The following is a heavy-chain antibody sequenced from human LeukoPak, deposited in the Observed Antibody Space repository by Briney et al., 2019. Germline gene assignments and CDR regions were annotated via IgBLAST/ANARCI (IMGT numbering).Heavy chain of an antibody. CDR1: GYTFTSYG. J-gene: IGHJ5*02. Sequence: GASVKVSCKASGYTFTSYGISWVRQATGQGLEWMGWMNPNSGNTGYAQKFQGRVTMTRNTSISTAYMELSSLRSEDTAVYYCARVNCSSTSCYFIDWFDPWGQGTLVTVSS. CDR3: ARVNCSSTSCYFIDWFDP. V-gene: IGHV1-8*02. CDR2: MNPNSGNT. D-gene: IGHD2-2*01.